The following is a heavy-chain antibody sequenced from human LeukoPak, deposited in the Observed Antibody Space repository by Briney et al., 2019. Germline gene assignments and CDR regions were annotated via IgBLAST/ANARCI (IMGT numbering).Heavy chain of an antibody. CDR1: GGSISSYY. D-gene: IGHD7-27*01. CDR3: ARLNNWGSEYYSEY. Sequence: SETLSLTCTVSGGSISSYYWSWIRQPPGKGLEWIGYIYYTGSTKYNPSLKSRVTISVDTSKNQFSVKLSSVTAADTSVYYCARLNNWGSEYYSEYWGQGTLVTVSS. CDR2: IYYTGST. J-gene: IGHJ4*02. V-gene: IGHV4-59*08.